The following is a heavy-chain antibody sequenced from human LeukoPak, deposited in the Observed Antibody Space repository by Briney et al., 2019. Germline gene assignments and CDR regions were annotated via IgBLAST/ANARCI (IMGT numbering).Heavy chain of an antibody. V-gene: IGHV3-9*01. CDR2: ISWNSGSI. CDR1: GFTFDDYA. CDR3: ARDFPGIPVTGTRPLDY. Sequence: GGSLRLSCVASGFTFDDYAMHWVRQAPGKGLEWVSGISWNSGSIDYADSVKGRFTISRDNSKNTLYLQMNSLRAEDTAVYYCARDFPGIPVTGTRPLDYWGQGTLVTVSS. D-gene: IGHD6-19*01. J-gene: IGHJ4*02.